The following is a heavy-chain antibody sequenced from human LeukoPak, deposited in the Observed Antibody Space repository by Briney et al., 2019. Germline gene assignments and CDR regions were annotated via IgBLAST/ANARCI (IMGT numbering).Heavy chain of an antibody. V-gene: IGHV4-59*01. CDR3: ARAPGIAAAGTHFDF. Sequence: SETLSLTCSVSGGSLSSYYWRWIRQPPGKGLEWIGCIYYSGSTKYNPSLKSRVTISVDTSKNQFSLKLSSVTAGDTAVYYCARAPGIAAAGTHFDFWGQGTLVTVSS. J-gene: IGHJ4*02. D-gene: IGHD6-13*01. CDR1: GGSLSSYY. CDR2: IYYSGST.